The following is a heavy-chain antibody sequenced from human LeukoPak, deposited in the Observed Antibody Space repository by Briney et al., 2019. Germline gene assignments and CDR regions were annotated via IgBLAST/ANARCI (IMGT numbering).Heavy chain of an antibody. V-gene: IGHV4-61*02. CDR2: IYSSGST. J-gene: IGHJ4*02. CDR3: ARVGVAAGFDY. D-gene: IGHD6-13*01. Sequence: SQTLSLTCTVSGGSISSGNYYWIWIRQPAGKGLEWIGRIYSSGSTNYNPSLRSRVTISLDMSKNQFSLDLSSVTAADTAFYYCARVGVAAGFDYWGQGTLVTVSS. CDR1: GGSISSGNYY.